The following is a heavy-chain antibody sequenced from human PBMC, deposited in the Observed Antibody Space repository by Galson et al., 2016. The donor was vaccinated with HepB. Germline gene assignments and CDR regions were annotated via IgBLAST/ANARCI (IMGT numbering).Heavy chain of an antibody. V-gene: IGHV3-33*01. J-gene: IGHJ6*02. Sequence: SLRLSCAASGFIFSSYGMHWVRQSPGKGLESVAFICFDGSKKYYADSVQGRVSISRDNSKNMVFLQIDNLRAEDTAVYYCARDQISVPIIRGMPAPGDHYYGLDVWGPGTTVTVSS. CDR2: ICFDGSKK. CDR3: ARDQISVPIIRGMPAPGDHYYGLDV. CDR1: GFIFSSYG. D-gene: IGHD3-10*01.